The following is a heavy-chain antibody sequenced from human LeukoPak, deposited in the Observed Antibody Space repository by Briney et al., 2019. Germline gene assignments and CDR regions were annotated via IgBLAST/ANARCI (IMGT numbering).Heavy chain of an antibody. CDR3: ARGATTYYFDY. J-gene: IGHJ4*02. CDR1: GGSFSGYY. V-gene: IGHV4-34*01. D-gene: IGHD1-14*01. CDR2: INHSGST. Sequence: PSETLSLTCAVYGGSFSGYYWSWIRQPPGKGLEWIREINHSGSTNYNPSLKSRVTISVDTSKNQFSLKLSSVTAADTAVYYCARGATTYYFDYWGQGTLVTVSS.